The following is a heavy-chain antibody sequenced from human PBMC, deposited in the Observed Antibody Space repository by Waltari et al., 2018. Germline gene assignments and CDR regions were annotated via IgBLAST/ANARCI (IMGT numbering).Heavy chain of an antibody. Sequence: EVQLVESGGGLIQPGGSLRLSCAASGFTVSSKYMSWVRQAPGKGLEWVSVIYSGGSTYYADSVKCRFTISRDNSKNTLYLQMNSLRAEDTAVYYCARDYGGSSIYYYYGMDVWGQGTTVTVSS. CDR1: GFTVSSKY. D-gene: IGHD2-15*01. CDR3: ARDYGGSSIYYYYGMDV. CDR2: IYSGGST. V-gene: IGHV3-53*01. J-gene: IGHJ6*02.